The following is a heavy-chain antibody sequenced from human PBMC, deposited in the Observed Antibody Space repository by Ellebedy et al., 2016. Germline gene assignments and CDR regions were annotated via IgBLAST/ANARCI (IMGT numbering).Heavy chain of an antibody. V-gene: IGHV4-4*08. CDR1: GGSMSSYY. D-gene: IGHD6-13*01. CDR2: IYPTGNT. Sequence: SETLSLTXNVSGGSMSSYYWNWIRQTPGKGLDWIGYIYPTGNTNYNPSLKSRVIISLDTSKNQFSLSLLSVTAADTAIYYCARSTRKGYFYYGLGVWGQGTTVTVSS. J-gene: IGHJ6*02. CDR3: ARSTRKGYFYYGLGV.